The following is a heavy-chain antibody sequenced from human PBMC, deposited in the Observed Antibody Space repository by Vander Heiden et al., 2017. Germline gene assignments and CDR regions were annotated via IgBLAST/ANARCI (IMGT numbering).Heavy chain of an antibody. CDR2: VTRQSTT. Sequence: EVQLLEAVGGLVQPGGFLGLTCAGSEFHISTSAMSWVRQAPGEGLGWVASVTRQSTTYYANSVRGRFTISRDNAENTVYLQMNSLRAADTAVYYCATDHPSSGWPCFDLWGRGTLVSVSS. CDR1: EFHISTSA. J-gene: IGHJ4*01. CDR3: ATDHPSSGWPCFDL. D-gene: IGHD6-19*01. V-gene: IGHV3-23*01.